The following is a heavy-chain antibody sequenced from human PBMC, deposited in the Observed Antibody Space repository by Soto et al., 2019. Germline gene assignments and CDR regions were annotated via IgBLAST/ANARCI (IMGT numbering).Heavy chain of an antibody. J-gene: IGHJ4*01. V-gene: IGHV1-69*06. CDR3: ATGFWSSPIAPDFDY. CDR1: GGSFSTYA. CDR2: IIPLFGTE. Sequence: QVHLVQSGAEVKKPGSSVKVSCKASGGSFSTYAINWLRQAPGQGLEWMGGIIPLFGTENYAQNFQDRFTFTSDKSTTTAYMEVRSLTSEDTAVYYCATGFWSSPIAPDFDYWGQGTLLTLAS. D-gene: IGHD3-3*01.